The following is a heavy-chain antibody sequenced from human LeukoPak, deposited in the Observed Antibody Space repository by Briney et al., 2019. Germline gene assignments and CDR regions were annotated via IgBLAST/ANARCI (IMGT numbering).Heavy chain of an antibody. D-gene: IGHD6-19*01. Sequence: GGSLRLSCAASGFTVSTNCMTWVRQAPGKGLEWVSTIYSGGTTYYADSVMGRFTISRHNSRNTLYLQMNSLRAEDTAVYYCVKDGDDSGWNYFDYWGQGTLVTVSS. CDR1: GFTVSTNC. CDR2: IYSGGTT. V-gene: IGHV3-53*04. CDR3: VKDGDDSGWNYFDY. J-gene: IGHJ4*02.